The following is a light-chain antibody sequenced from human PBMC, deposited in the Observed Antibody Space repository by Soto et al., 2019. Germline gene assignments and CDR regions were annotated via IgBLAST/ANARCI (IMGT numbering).Light chain of an antibody. CDR1: QGVSDN. Sequence: EIVMEQSPATLSVSPGERATLSCRASQGVSDNLAWYQQKPGQAPRLLIYGASTRAAGVPARFSGSGSGTDFPLTISSLQAEDFAIYFWQQYNPSQTFGQGTKVEI. J-gene: IGKJ1*01. CDR3: QQYNPSQT. V-gene: IGKV3-15*01. CDR2: GAS.